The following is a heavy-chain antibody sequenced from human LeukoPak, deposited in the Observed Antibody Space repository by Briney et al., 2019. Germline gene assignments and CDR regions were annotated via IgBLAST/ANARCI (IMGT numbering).Heavy chain of an antibody. CDR2: IYYSGST. D-gene: IGHD3-22*01. Sequence: SETLSLTCAVSGGSISSSNWWSWIRQPPGKGLEWIGYIYYSGSTNYNPSLKSRVTISVDTSKNQFSLKLSSVTAADTAVYYCARDQGYYDSSGYYYYYYGMDVWGQGTTVTVSS. CDR3: ARDQGYYDSSGYYYYYYGMDV. V-gene: IGHV4-61*01. CDR1: GGSISSSNW. J-gene: IGHJ6*02.